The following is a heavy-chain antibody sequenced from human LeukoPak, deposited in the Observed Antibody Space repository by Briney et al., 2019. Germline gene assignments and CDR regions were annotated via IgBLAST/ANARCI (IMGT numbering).Heavy chain of an antibody. CDR2: IWYDGSNK. Sequence: EGSLRLSCAASGFTFISYGMHWFRQAPGKGLEWVAVIWYDGSNKYYADSVKGRFTISRDNSKNTLYLQMNSLRAEDTAVYYCAKDLVVAGRPLDPTVFDYWGQGTLVTVSS. D-gene: IGHD6-6*01. CDR3: AKDLVVAGRPLDPTVFDY. V-gene: IGHV3-33*06. CDR1: GFTFISYG. J-gene: IGHJ4*02.